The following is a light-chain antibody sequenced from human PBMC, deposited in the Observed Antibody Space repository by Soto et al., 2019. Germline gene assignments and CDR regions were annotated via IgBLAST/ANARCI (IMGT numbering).Light chain of an antibody. CDR2: ANN. CDR1: SFNIGAGYD. J-gene: IGLJ3*02. Sequence: QSVLTQPPSVSGAPGQRVTISCTGSSFNIGAGYDVHWYQQLPVTAPKLLIYANNNRPSGVPDRFSGSKSGTSASLAITGLQAEDEADYYCQSHDSSLSGSVFGGGTKLTVL. CDR3: QSHDSSLSGSV. V-gene: IGLV1-40*01.